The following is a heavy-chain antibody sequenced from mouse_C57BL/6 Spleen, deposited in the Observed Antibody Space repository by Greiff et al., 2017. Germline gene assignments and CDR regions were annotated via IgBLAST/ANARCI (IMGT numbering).Heavy chain of an antibody. CDR2: IWSGGST. CDR3: ARRRASNYDAMDD. D-gene: IGHD2-5*01. Sequence: VKVVESGPGLVQPSQSLSITCTVSGFSLTSYGVHWVRQSPGKGLEWLGVIWSGGSTDNNAAFISRLSISKDNSKSQVFFKMNSLQADDTAIYYCARRRASNYDAMDDWGQGTSVTVSS. CDR1: GFSLTSYG. J-gene: IGHJ4*01. V-gene: IGHV2-2*01.